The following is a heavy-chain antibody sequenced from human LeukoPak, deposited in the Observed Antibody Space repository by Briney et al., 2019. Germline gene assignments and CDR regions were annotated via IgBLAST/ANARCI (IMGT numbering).Heavy chain of an antibody. CDR2: IYSDGST. D-gene: IGHD3-10*01. Sequence: GGSLRLSCAASGFIVSGDFMSWVRQAPGKGLEWVSVIYSDGSTYYADSVKGRFTISRDNSKNTLYLQMNSLTAEDTAMYYCAKDAQVRGVINGFDYWGQGTLVTVSS. V-gene: IGHV3-66*02. J-gene: IGHJ4*02. CDR3: AKDAQVRGVINGFDY. CDR1: GFIVSGDF.